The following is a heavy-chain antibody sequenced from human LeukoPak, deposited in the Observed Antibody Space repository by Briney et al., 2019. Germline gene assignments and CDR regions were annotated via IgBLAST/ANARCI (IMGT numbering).Heavy chain of an antibody. Sequence: PSETLSLTCTVSGGSISSYYWSWIRQPAGKGLEWIGRIYTSGSTNYNPSLKSRVTISVDKSKNQFSLKLSSVTAADTAVYYCARETPVRPFDYCGQGTLVTVSS. CDR2: IYTSGST. CDR1: GGSISSYY. D-gene: IGHD2-8*01. V-gene: IGHV4-4*07. CDR3: ARETPVRPFDY. J-gene: IGHJ4*02.